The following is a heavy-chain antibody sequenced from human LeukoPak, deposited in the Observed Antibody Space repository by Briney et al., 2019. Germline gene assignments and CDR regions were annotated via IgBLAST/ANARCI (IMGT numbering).Heavy chain of an antibody. CDR2: ITANSGSI. CDR1: GFTFADYS. V-gene: IGHV3-9*01. CDR3: VKGLAASGSNWFDP. Sequence: GGSLRLSCEGSGFTFADYSIHWVRQIPGKGLEWVSVITANSGSIGYADSVRGRFTISRDNAKNPLYLQMNSLRPEDTALYYCVKGLAASGSNWFDPWGQGTLVTVSS. J-gene: IGHJ5*02. D-gene: IGHD6-25*01.